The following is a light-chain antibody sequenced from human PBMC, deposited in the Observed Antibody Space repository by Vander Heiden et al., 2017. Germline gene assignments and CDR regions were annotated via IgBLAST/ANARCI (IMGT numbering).Light chain of an antibody. CDR2: RVN. V-gene: IGLV2-23*02. CDR3: CSLAGASTFV. J-gene: IGLJ1*01. CDR1: SSDVGSYNL. Sequence: SALTQPASVSGSPGQSNTISCTGTSSDVGSYNLVPWYQQHPGKAPKVMIYRVNKRPSGVSNRFSGSKSGNTASLTISGLQAEDEADYYCCSLAGASTFVFGTGTKVIVL.